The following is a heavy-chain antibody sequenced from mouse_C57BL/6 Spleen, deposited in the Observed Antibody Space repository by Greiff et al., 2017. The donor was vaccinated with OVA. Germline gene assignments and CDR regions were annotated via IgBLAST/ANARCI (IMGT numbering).Heavy chain of an antibody. CDR2: IDPSDSYT. D-gene: IGHD1-1*01. CDR1: GYTFTSYW. CDR3: ARKETYYGSYWYFDV. Sequence: QVQLQQPGAELVKPGASVKLSCKASGYTFTSYWMQWVKQRPGQGLEWIGEIDPSDSYTNYNQKFKGKATLTVDTSSSTAYMQLSSLTSEDSAVYYSARKETYYGSYWYFDVWGTEATGTVSS. J-gene: IGHJ1*03. V-gene: IGHV1-50*01.